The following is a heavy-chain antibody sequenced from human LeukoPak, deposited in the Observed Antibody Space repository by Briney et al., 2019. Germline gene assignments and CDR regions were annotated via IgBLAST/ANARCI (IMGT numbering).Heavy chain of an antibody. V-gene: IGHV4-4*07. CDR2: IYTSGST. D-gene: IGHD2-2*01. J-gene: IGHJ4*02. CDR1: GGSISSYY. Sequence: PSETLSLTCTVSGGSISSYYWSWIRQPAGKGLEWIGRIYTSGSTNYNPSLKSRVTMSVDTSKNQFSLKLSSVTAADTAVYYCARTSQYCSSTSCFTFDYWGQGTLVTVSS. CDR3: ARTSQYCSSTSCFTFDY.